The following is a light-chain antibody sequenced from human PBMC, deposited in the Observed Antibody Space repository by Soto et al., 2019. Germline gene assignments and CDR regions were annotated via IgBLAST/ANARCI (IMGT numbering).Light chain of an antibody. CDR3: QQYNSYSPWT. V-gene: IGKV1-5*01. J-gene: IGKJ1*01. CDR1: QSISSW. CDR2: DAS. Sequence: DIQMTQSPSTLSASVGDRVTITCRASQSISSWLAWYQQKPGKAPQLLIYDASSLESGVPSRFSGSGSGTEFTLTISSLQPDDFATYYCQQYNSYSPWTFGQGTKVDNK.